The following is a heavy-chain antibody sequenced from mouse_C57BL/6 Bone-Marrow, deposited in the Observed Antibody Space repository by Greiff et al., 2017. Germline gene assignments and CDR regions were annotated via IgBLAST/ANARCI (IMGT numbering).Heavy chain of an antibody. V-gene: IGHV1-64*01. CDR1: GYTFTSYW. CDR3: ARYDYPRDY. Sequence: QVHVKQPGAELVKPGASVKLSCKASGYTFTSYWMHWVKQRPGQGLEWIGMIHPNSGSTNYNEKFKSKATLTVDKSSSTAYMQLSSLTSEDSAVYYCARYDYPRDYWGQGTTLTVSS. J-gene: IGHJ2*01. CDR2: IHPNSGST. D-gene: IGHD2-4*01.